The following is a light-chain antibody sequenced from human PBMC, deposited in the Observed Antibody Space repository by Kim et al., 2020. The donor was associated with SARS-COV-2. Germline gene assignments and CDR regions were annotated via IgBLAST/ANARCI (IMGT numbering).Light chain of an antibody. J-gene: IGKJ2*01. Sequence: PGERATLSCRASQTVSSNYLGWYQQKPGQAPRLLIYGASSRATGIPDRFSGSGSGTDFTLTISGLEPEDFAVYYCQQYGTSPPYTFGQGTKLEI. CDR2: GAS. V-gene: IGKV3-20*01. CDR3: QQYGTSPPYT. CDR1: QTVSSNY.